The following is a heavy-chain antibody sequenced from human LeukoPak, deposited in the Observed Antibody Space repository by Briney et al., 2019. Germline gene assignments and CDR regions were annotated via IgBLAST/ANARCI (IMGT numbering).Heavy chain of an antibody. Sequence: ASVKVSCKASGYTFTGDYMHWVRQAPRQGLEWMGWINPNSGGTNYAQKFQGRVTMTRDTSISTAYMELSRLRSDDTAVYYCARAGGYSYGYHYFDYWGQGTLVTVSS. V-gene: IGHV1-2*02. CDR3: ARAGGYSYGYHYFDY. CDR1: GYTFTGDY. CDR2: INPNSGGT. J-gene: IGHJ4*02. D-gene: IGHD5-18*01.